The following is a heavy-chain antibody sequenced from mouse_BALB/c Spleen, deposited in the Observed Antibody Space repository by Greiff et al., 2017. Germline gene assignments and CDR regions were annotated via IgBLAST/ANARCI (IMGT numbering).Heavy chain of an antibody. D-gene: IGHD1-1*01. J-gene: IGHJ1*01. CDR2: INPDSSTI. V-gene: IGHV4-1*02. CDR3: ARPGTTVVDWYFDV. Sequence: EVKLMESGGGLVQPGGSLKLSCAASGFDFSRYWMSWVRQAPGKGLEWIGEINPDSSTINYTPSLKDKFIISRDNAKNTLYLQMSKVRSEDTALYYCARPGTTVVDWYFDVWGAGTTVTVSS. CDR1: GFDFSRYW.